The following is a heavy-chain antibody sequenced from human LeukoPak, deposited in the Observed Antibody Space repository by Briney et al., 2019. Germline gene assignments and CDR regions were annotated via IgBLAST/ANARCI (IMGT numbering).Heavy chain of an antibody. J-gene: IGHJ4*02. CDR2: IDIDGRII. CDR1: GFSLSSYW. V-gene: IGHV3-74*03. Sequence: GGSLRLSCAASGFSLSSYWMHWVPQAPGKALVWVARIDIDGRIITHAESVKGRFTISRDNAKNTVYLRMNDMRDEDTATYYCVRGLGDYWGQGTLVTVSS. CDR3: VRGLGDY.